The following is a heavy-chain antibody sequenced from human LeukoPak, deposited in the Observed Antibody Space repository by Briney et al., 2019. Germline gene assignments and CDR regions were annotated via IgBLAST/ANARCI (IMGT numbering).Heavy chain of an antibody. CDR3: ARGHYGSGSYYLYYFDY. D-gene: IGHD3-10*01. CDR2: IYYSGST. Sequence: SQTLSLTCTVSGGSISSGDYYWSWIRQPPGKGLEWIGYIYYSGSTYYNPSLKSRVTISVDTSENQFSLKLSSVTAADTAVYYCARGHYGSGSYYLYYFDYWGQGTLVTVSS. CDR1: GGSISSGDYY. J-gene: IGHJ4*02. V-gene: IGHV4-30-4*01.